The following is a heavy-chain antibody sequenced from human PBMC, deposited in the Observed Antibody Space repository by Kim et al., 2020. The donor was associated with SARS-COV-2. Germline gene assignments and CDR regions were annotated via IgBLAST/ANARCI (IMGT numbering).Heavy chain of an antibody. V-gene: IGHV3-21*01. CDR1: GFTFSSYS. CDR3: ARDYFEYSSSPGG. Sequence: GGSLRLSCAASGFTFSSYSMNWVRQAPGKGLEWVSSISSSSSYIYYADSVKGRFTISRDNAKNSLYLQMNSLRAEDTAVYYCARDYFEYSSSPGGWGQGTLVTVSS. CDR2: ISSSSSYI. D-gene: IGHD6-6*01. J-gene: IGHJ4*02.